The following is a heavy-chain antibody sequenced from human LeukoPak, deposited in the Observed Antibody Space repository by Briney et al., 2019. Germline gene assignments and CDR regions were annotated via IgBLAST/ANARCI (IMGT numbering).Heavy chain of an antibody. CDR2: IIPIFGTA. V-gene: IGHV1-69*01. J-gene: IGHJ6*02. Sequence: GSSVKVSCKASGGTFSSYAISWVRQAPGQGLEWMGGIIPIFGTANYAQKFQGRVTITADEPTSTAYMELSSLRSEDTAVYYCAREPFEQYYYYGMDVWGQGTTVTVSS. D-gene: IGHD1/OR15-1a*01. CDR1: GGTFSSYA. CDR3: AREPFEQYYYYGMDV.